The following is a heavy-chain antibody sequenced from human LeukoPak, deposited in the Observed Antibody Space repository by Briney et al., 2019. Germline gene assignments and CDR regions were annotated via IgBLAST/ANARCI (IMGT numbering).Heavy chain of an antibody. V-gene: IGHV4-4*08. CDR2: IYNSGRT. Sequence: SKTLSLTCIVSGVSISNYYWSWIRQPPGKGLEWIGYIYNSGRTSYNPYFKGRVSISADMPRNQVSLRLTSVTAADTAVYYCARGYFYWGQGVLVTVSS. J-gene: IGHJ4*02. CDR3: ARGYFY. D-gene: IGHD3-9*01. CDR1: GVSISNYY.